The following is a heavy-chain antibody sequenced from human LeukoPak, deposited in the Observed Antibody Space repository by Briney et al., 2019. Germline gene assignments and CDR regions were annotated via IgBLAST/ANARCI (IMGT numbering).Heavy chain of an antibody. CDR3: ARGPIVMVTASPFDY. CDR2: IYYSGST. D-gene: IGHD2-21*02. J-gene: IGHJ4*02. V-gene: IGHV4-39*01. Sequence: SETLSLTCTVSGGSISSSSYYWGWIRQPPGKGLEWIGSIYYSGSTYYNPSLKSRVTISVDTSKNQFSLKLSSVTAADTAVYYCARGPIVMVTASPFDYWGQGTLVTVSS. CDR1: GGSISSSSYY.